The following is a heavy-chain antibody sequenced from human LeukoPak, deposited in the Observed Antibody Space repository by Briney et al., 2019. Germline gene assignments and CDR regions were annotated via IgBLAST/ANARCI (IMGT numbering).Heavy chain of an antibody. V-gene: IGHV6-1*01. CDR2: TYYRSQWYN. Sequence: SQTLSLTCAISGDSFSSNSAAWNWIRQSPSRGLEWLGRTYYRSQWYNDYAVSMKSRLTINPDTSKNQFSLQLNSVTPEDTAVYYCARDPYFNWLYYFDCWGQGTLVTVSS. D-gene: IGHD3-9*01. CDR1: GDSFSSNSAA. J-gene: IGHJ4*02. CDR3: ARDPYFNWLYYFDC.